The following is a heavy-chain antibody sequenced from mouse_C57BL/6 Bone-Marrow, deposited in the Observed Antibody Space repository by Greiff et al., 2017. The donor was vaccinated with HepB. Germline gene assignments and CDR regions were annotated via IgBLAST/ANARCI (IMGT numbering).Heavy chain of an antibody. CDR3: ALIYYGNSWFAY. V-gene: IGHV14-2*01. J-gene: IGHJ3*01. D-gene: IGHD2-1*01. CDR2: IDPEDGET. Sequence: EVKLVESGAELVKPGASVKLSCTASGFNIKDYYMHWVKQRTEQGLEWIGRIDPEDGETKYAPKFQGKATITADTSSNTAYLQLSSLTSEDTAVYYCALIYYGNSWFAYWGQGTLVTVSA. CDR1: GFNIKDYY.